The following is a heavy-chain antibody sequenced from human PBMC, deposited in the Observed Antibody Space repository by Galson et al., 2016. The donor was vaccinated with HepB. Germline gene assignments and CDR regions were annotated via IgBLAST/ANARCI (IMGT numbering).Heavy chain of an antibody. D-gene: IGHD1-1*01. V-gene: IGHV3-33*01. CDR3: ASATRGGTTSY. Sequence: SLRLSCAASGFTFSNYGMHWVRQAPGKGLEWVAIIWFDGSIKYYADSVKGRFTISRDNSNNTLYLQMNSLRAEDTAVYYCASATRGGTTSYWGQGTLVTVSS. J-gene: IGHJ4*02. CDR1: GFTFSNYG. CDR2: IWFDGSIK.